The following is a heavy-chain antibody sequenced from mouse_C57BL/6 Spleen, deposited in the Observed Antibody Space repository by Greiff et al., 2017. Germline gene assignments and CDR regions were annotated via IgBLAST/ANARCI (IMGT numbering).Heavy chain of an antibody. Sequence: VQLQQPGAELVKPGASVKMSCKASGYTFTSYWITWVKQRPGQGLEWIGDIYPGSGSTNYNEKFKSKATLTVDTSSSTAYMQLSSLTSEDSAVYYCARGIYYYGSRGVYFDYGGQGTTLTVSS. CDR3: ARGIYYYGSRGVYFDY. D-gene: IGHD1-1*01. V-gene: IGHV1-55*01. CDR2: IYPGSGST. CDR1: GYTFTSYW. J-gene: IGHJ2*01.